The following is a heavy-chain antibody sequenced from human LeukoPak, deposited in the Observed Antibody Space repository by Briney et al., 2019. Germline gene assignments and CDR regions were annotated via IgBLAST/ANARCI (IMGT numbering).Heavy chain of an antibody. J-gene: IGHJ4*02. CDR1: GGTFSSYA. CDR3: ARVVIAVAGLYSYYFDY. CDR2: IIPILGIA. V-gene: IGHV1-69*04. Sequence: GASVKVSCKASGGTFSSYAISWVRQAPGQGLEWMGRIIPILGIANYAQKFQGRVTITADKSTSTAYMELSSLRSEDTAVYYCARVVIAVAGLYSYYFDYWGQGTLVTVSS. D-gene: IGHD6-19*01.